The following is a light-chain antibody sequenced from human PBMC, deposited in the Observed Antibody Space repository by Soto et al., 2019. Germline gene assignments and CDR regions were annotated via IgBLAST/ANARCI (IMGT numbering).Light chain of an antibody. CDR3: QHRSIWPFT. Sequence: EIVLTQSPATLSLSPGERATLSCRASQSVSSYLAWYQQKPGQAPRLLIYDASNRATGIPARFSGSGSGTDFTRTISSLEPEDFAGFCCQHRSIWPFTFGPGTKVDLK. CDR2: DAS. V-gene: IGKV3-11*01. CDR1: QSVSSY. J-gene: IGKJ3*01.